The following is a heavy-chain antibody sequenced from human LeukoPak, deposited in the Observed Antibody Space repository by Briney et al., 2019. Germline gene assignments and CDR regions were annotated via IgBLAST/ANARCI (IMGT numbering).Heavy chain of an antibody. D-gene: IGHD6-19*01. CDR2: ISSSSSYI. V-gene: IGHV3-21*01. CDR1: GSTFSSYS. J-gene: IGHJ4*02. Sequence: GGSLRLSCAASGSTFSSYSMNWVRQAPGKGLEWVSSISSSSSYIYYADSVKGRFTISRDNAKNSLYLQMNSLRAEDTAVYYCARGMYSSGWYVDYWGQGTLDTVSS. CDR3: ARGMYSSGWYVDY.